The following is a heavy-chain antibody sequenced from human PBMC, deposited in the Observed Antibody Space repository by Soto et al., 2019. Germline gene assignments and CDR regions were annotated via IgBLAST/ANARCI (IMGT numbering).Heavy chain of an antibody. J-gene: IGHJ3*01. V-gene: IGHV1-18*01. CDR3: AKTRRPMIVVAIHKDAFDL. CDR1: GYTCTTYG. CDR2: ISAYDGNT. Sequence: QVHLVQSGAEVKKPGASVKVSCKASGYTCTTYGITWVRQAPGQGLEWMGWISAYDGNTKYAQKLQGRLTMTTDTSTSTAYMELRSLSSDDTAVYYCAKTRRPMIVVAIHKDAFDLWGQGTMVTVSS. D-gene: IGHD3-22*01.